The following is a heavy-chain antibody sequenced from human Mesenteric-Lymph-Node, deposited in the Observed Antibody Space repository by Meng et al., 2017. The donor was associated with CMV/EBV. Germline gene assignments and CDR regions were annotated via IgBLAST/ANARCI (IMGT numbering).Heavy chain of an antibody. D-gene: IGHD2-8*01. V-gene: IGHV1-2*02. Sequence: ASVKVSCKASGYAFTRYYMHWVRQAPGQGLEWMGWINPNSGGTNYAQKFQGRVTMTRDPSISTAYMELSRLRSDDTAVYYCARDRGYCTNGVSYPFDIWGQGTMVTVSS. CDR3: ARDRGYCTNGVSYPFDI. CDR2: INPNSGGT. J-gene: IGHJ3*02. CDR1: GYAFTRYY.